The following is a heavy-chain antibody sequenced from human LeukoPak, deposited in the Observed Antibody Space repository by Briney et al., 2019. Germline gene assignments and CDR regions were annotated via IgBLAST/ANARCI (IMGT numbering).Heavy chain of an antibody. D-gene: IGHD3-9*01. CDR1: GGSISSSSYY. Sequence: SETLSLTCPVSGGSISSSSYYWGWIRQPPGKGLEWIGSIYYSGSTYYNPSLKSRVSISVDTSKNQFSLKLSSVTAADTAVYYCARGEETGSDDYWGQGTLITVSS. CDR3: ARGEETGSDDY. J-gene: IGHJ4*02. CDR2: IYYSGST. V-gene: IGHV4-39*01.